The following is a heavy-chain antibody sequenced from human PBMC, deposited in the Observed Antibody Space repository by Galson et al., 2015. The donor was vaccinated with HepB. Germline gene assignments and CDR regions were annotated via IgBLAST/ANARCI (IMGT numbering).Heavy chain of an antibody. V-gene: IGHV3-21*01. CDR2: ISSSSSYI. CDR1: GFTFSSYS. Sequence: SLRLSCAASGFTFSSYSMNWVRQAPGKGLEWASSISSSSSYIYYADSVKGRFTISRDNAKNSLYLQMNSLRAEDTAVYYCARDQIVVVPAATVYYYYYMDVWGKGTTVTVSS. D-gene: IGHD2-2*01. CDR3: ARDQIVVVPAATVYYYYYMDV. J-gene: IGHJ6*03.